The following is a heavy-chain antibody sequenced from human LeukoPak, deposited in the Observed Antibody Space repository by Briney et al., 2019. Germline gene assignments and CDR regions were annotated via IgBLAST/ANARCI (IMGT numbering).Heavy chain of an antibody. Sequence: ASVKVSCKASGYTFSGYYMHWVRQAPGQGLEWVGWINPNSGGTNYAQKFQGRVTMARDTSISTAYMELSRLLSGDTAVYYCARTSEYDFWSGLHYWGQGTLVTVSS. V-gene: IGHV1-2*02. J-gene: IGHJ4*02. CDR3: ARTSEYDFWSGLHY. CDR2: INPNSGGT. CDR1: GYTFSGYY. D-gene: IGHD3-3*01.